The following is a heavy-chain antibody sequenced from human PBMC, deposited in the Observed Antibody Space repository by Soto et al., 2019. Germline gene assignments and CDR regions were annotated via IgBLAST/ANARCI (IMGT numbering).Heavy chain of an antibody. D-gene: IGHD6-6*01. V-gene: IGHV1-8*01. CDR3: ARTYSSSSSYFYYYIHV. J-gene: IGHJ6*03. Sequence: ASVKVSCMTSGYTFTSYDVNWVRQATGQGLEWMGWMNPNSGNTGYAQKFQGRVTMTRNTSIGTAYMELSSLRSEDTAVYYCARTYSSSSSYFYYYIHVWGKGTTVTVSS. CDR2: MNPNSGNT. CDR1: GYTFTSYD.